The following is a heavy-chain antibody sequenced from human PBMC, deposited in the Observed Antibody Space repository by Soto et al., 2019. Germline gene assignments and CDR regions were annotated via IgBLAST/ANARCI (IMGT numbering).Heavy chain of an antibody. CDR3: ARGSSIAGLYYGMDV. CDR2: INHRGST. D-gene: IGHD6-6*01. V-gene: IGHV4-34*01. J-gene: IGHJ6*02. Sequence: PSETLSLTCAVYGGSFSGYYWSWIRQPPGKGLDWIGEINHRGSTNYNPSLKSRVTISVDTSKNQFSLKLSSVTAADTAVYYCARGSSIAGLYYGMDVWGQGTTVTVSS. CDR1: GGSFSGYY.